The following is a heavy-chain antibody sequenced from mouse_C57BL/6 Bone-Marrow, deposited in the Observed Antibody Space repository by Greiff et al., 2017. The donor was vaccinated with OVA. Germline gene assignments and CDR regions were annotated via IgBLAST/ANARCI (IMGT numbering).Heavy chain of an antibody. J-gene: IGHJ4*01. Sequence: QLQQPGAELVRPGSSVKLSCKASGYTFTSYWMAWVKQRPGQGLEWIGNIYPSDSETHYNQKFKDKATLTVDKSSSTAYMQLSSLTSEDSAVYYCARERALGAMDYWGQGTSVTVSS. CDR2: IYPSDSET. D-gene: IGHD3-3*01. CDR1: GYTFTSYW. CDR3: ARERALGAMDY. V-gene: IGHV1-61*01.